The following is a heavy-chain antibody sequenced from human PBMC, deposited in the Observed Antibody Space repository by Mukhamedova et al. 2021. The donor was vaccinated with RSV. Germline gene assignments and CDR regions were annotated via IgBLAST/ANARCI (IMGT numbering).Heavy chain of an antibody. CDR1: SYY. V-gene: IGHV1-46*01. D-gene: IGHD3-3*01. CDR3: ARVDFRRPFCSGPVADF. J-gene: IGHJ6*01. CDR2: INPSGGTT. Sequence: SYYMHWVRQAPGQGLEWMGIINPSGGTTSYAQKFQGRVTMTRDTSTSTVYMELSSLRSEDTAVYYCARVDFRRPFCSGPVADFWG.